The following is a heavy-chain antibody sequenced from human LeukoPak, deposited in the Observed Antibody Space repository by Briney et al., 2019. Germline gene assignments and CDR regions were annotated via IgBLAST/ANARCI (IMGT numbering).Heavy chain of an antibody. V-gene: IGHV3-21*01. CDR3: AVYFESRGYYYGMDV. J-gene: IGHJ6*02. CDR1: GFTFRRYS. CDR2: TTSSGSDI. D-gene: IGHD3-22*01. Sequence: GGSLRLSCAASGFTFRRYSVNWVRQTPGKGLEWVSTTTSSGSDIYYADSVRGRFTMSRDNAKYSLYLQVNSLRAEDTAVYYCAVYFESRGYYYGMDVWGQGTTVTVSS.